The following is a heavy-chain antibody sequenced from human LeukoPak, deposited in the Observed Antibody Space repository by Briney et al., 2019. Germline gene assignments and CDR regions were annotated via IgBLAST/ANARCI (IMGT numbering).Heavy chain of an antibody. D-gene: IGHD6-19*01. CDR3: ARDQWLAYYYHGMDV. CDR1: GFTLSSYN. Sequence: PGGSLRLSCAASGFTLSSYNMNWVRQAPGKGLEWVSAINSNSANIYYADSVKGRFTVSRDKAENSLYLQMNSLRAEDTAIYYCARDQWLAYYYHGMDVWGQGTTVTVSS. CDR2: INSNSANI. J-gene: IGHJ6*02. V-gene: IGHV3-21*01.